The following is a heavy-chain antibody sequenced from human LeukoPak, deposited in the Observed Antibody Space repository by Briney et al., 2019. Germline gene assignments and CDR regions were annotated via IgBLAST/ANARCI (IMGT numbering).Heavy chain of an antibody. D-gene: IGHD6-19*01. CDR3: ARDHLAVAGTVGWFDP. CDR2: INPNSGGT. V-gene: IGHV1-2*02. J-gene: IGHJ5*02. CDR1: GYTFTGYY. Sequence: ASVTVSCKASGYTFTGYYMHWVRQAPGEGLEWMGWINPNSGGTKSAQQFQGRVTTTRDTSIRTAYMELSRLRSDDTAVYYCARDHLAVAGTVGWFDPWGQGTLVTVSS.